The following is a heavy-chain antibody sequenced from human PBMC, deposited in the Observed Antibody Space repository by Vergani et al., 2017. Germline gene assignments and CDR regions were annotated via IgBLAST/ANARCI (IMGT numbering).Heavy chain of an antibody. D-gene: IGHD6-19*01. J-gene: IGHJ4*02. CDR2: IKSKTDGGTT. Sequence: EVQLVESGGGLVQPGGSLRLSCAASGFTFSSYWMSWVRQAPGKGLEWVGRIKSKTDGGTTDYAAPVKGRFTIARDDSKNTLYLQMNSLKTEDTAVYYCTTGVAVAAPRNYWGQGTLVTVSS. V-gene: IGHV3-15*01. CDR1: GFTFSSYW. CDR3: TTGVAVAAPRNY.